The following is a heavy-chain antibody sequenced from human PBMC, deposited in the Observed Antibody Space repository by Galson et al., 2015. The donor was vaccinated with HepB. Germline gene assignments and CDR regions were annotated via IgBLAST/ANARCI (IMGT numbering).Heavy chain of an antibody. CDR1: GFTFSSYA. Sequence: SLRLSCAASGFTFSSYAMSWVRQAPGKGLEWVSAISGSGGSTYYANSVKGRFTISRDNSKNTLYLQMNSLRAEDTAVYYCAKAVFSNEYYMDVWGKGTTVTVSS. D-gene: IGHD1-1*01. CDR2: ISGSGGST. V-gene: IGHV3-23*01. J-gene: IGHJ6*03. CDR3: AKAVFSNEYYMDV.